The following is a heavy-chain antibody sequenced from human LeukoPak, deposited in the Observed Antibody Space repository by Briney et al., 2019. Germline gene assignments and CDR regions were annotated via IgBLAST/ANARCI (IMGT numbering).Heavy chain of an antibody. D-gene: IGHD3-3*01. Sequence: GGSLRLSCAASGFTFSGYGMNWVRQAPGKGLEWVSYISGSSSSSSSSTTYYADSVKGRFTISRDNAKNLLYLQMNSLGAEDTAVYYCASRFLEWLYWGQGTLVTVSS. CDR3: ASRFLEWLY. J-gene: IGHJ4*02. V-gene: IGHV3-48*01. CDR1: GFTFSGYG. CDR2: ISGSSSSSSSSTT.